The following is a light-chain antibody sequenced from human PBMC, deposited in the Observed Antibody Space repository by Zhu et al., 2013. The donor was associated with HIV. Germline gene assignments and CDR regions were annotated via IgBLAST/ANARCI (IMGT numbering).Light chain of an antibody. CDR3: QQYGSSPQT. CDR1: QSVSTN. CDR2: GAS. Sequence: EIVMTQSPATLSVSPGERATLSCRASQSVSTNLAWYQQKPGQAPRLLIYGASSRATGIPDRFSGRGSGTDFTLTISRLEPEDFAVYYCQQYGSSPQTFGQGTKVEIK. V-gene: IGKV3-20*01. J-gene: IGKJ1*01.